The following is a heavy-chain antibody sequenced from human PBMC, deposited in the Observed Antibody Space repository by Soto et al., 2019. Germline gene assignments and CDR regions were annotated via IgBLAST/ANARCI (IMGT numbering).Heavy chain of an antibody. CDR2: INPNSGST. CDR1: GYTFTGYY. Sequence: ASVKVSCKASGYTFTGYYMHWVRQAPGQGLEWMGWINPNSGSTNYAQKFQGRVTMTRDTSISTAYMELSRLRSDDTAVYYCARGPIIAVADHRWFYFDYWGQGTLVTVSS. CDR3: ARGPIIAVADHRWFYFDY. V-gene: IGHV1-2*02. D-gene: IGHD6-19*01. J-gene: IGHJ4*02.